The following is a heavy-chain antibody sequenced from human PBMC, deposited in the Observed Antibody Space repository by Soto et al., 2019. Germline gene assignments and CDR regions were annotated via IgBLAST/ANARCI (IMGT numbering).Heavy chain of an antibody. Sequence: GGSLRLSCAASGFTFNIYALHWVRQAPGKGLEWVAVISFDGTKKYYTDSVKGRFTISRDNLKNTLYLQMNNLRVEDAALYFCAREDDYGYRYINYGLDVWGQGTTVTVPS. CDR3: AREDDYGYRYINYGLDV. D-gene: IGHD4-17*01. CDR2: ISFDGTKK. V-gene: IGHV3-30-3*01. CDR1: GFTFNIYA. J-gene: IGHJ6*02.